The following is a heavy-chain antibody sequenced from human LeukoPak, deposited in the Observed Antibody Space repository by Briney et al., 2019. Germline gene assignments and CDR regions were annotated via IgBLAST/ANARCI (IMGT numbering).Heavy chain of an antibody. D-gene: IGHD3-10*01. CDR1: GYTFTYYY. V-gene: IGHV1-2*02. J-gene: IGHJ5*02. Sequence: ASVKVSCKAFGYTFTYYYIHWVRQAPGQGLEWMGWIDPNSGGTNSPQKFQDGVTMTRDTSISTAYMELSRLRSDDTAVYYCASFEVGAWGQGTLVAVSS. CDR2: IDPNSGGT. CDR3: ASFEVGA.